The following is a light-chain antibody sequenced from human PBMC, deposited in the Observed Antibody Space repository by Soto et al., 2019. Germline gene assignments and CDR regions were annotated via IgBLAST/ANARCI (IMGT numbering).Light chain of an antibody. CDR3: QQRSNWPAYT. Sequence: EVVLTQSPATLSLSPGERATLSCRASQSVTSNLAWYQQKPGPAPRLLIYDVSNRATGIPARFSGSGSGTDFTLTISSLEPEDFAVYYCQQRSNWPAYTVGQGTKLEIK. CDR1: QSVTSN. J-gene: IGKJ2*01. V-gene: IGKV3-11*01. CDR2: DVS.